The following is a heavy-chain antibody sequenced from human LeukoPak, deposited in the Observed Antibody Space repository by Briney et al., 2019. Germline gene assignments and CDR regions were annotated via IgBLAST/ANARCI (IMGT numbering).Heavy chain of an antibody. D-gene: IGHD3-16*01. Sequence: PSETLSLTCTVSGGSISSGDYYWSWIRQPPGKGLEWIGYIYYSGSTYYNPSLKSRVTISVDTSKNQFSLKLSSVTAADTAVYYCARGGSYYYYMDVWGKGTTVTVSS. J-gene: IGHJ6*03. CDR1: GGSISSGDYY. CDR2: IYYSGST. V-gene: IGHV4-30-4*08. CDR3: ARGGSYYYYMDV.